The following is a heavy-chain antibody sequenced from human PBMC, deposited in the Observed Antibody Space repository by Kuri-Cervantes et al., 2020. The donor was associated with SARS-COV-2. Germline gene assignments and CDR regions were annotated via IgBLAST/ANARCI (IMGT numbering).Heavy chain of an antibody. CDR2: FIPMSGTS. Sequence: SVKVSCKASGYTFTGYYMHWVRQAPGQGLEWMGGFIPMSGTSNYAQKFQGILTISADEYPNTAYMELSGLRSEDTAVYYCARAVGNFDFWGQGNLVIVSS. D-gene: IGHD1-14*01. CDR3: ARAVGNFDF. J-gene: IGHJ4*02. CDR1: GYTFTGYY. V-gene: IGHV1-69*13.